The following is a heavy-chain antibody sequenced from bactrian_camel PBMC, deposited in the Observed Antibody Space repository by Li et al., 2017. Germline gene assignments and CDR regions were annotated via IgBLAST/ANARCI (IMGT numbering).Heavy chain of an antibody. Sequence: VQLVEPGGGSVKAGGSLTLTCVASGYTYNRHCMGWFRLGPGKEREGVAIIDSVGSTNYADSVKGRFTISQDNDEDTLSLQMNSLQPEDTAVYFCAAVSGYWGQGTQVTVS. CDR3: AAVSGY. V-gene: IGHV3S53*01. J-gene: IGHJ6*01. CDR2: IDSVGST. CDR1: GYTYNRHC.